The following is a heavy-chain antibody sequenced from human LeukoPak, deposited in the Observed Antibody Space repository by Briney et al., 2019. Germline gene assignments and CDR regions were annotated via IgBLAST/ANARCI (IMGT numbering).Heavy chain of an antibody. J-gene: IGHJ5*02. D-gene: IGHD2-15*01. CDR1: GGSFRGYY. CDR2: INHSGST. CDR3: ARVPRFRYCSGGSCSPPNWFDP. Sequence: PSETLSLTCAVYGGSFRGYYGSWIRQPPGKGLEWIGEINHSGSTNYNPSLKSRVTISVDTSKNQFSLKLSSVTAADTAVYYCARVPRFRYCSGGSCSPPNWFDPWGQGTLVTVSS. V-gene: IGHV4-34*01.